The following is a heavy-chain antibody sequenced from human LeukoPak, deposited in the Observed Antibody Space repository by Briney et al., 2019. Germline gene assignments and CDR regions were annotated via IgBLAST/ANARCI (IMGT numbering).Heavy chain of an antibody. V-gene: IGHV3-30*02. CDR2: IRYDGSNK. J-gene: IGHJ4*02. Sequence: GGSLRLSCAASGFTFSSYGMHWVRQAPGKGLEWVAFIRYDGSNKYYADSVKGRFTISRDNSKNTLYLQMNSLRAEDTAVYYCAKGRGYSYGYYFDYWDQGTLVTVSS. D-gene: IGHD5-18*01. CDR3: AKGRGYSYGYYFDY. CDR1: GFTFSSYG.